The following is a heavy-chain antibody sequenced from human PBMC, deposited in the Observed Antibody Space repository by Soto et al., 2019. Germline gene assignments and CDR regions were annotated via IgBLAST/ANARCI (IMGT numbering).Heavy chain of an antibody. Sequence: GGSLRLSCAASGFTFSSYGMHWVRQAPGKGLEWVAVISYDGSNKYYADSVKGRFTISRDNSKNTLYLQMNSLRAEDTAVYYCAKDAPTTIAAAAPLDYWGQGTLVTVSS. CDR3: AKDAPTTIAAAAPLDY. D-gene: IGHD6-13*01. CDR2: ISYDGSNK. V-gene: IGHV3-30*18. J-gene: IGHJ4*02. CDR1: GFTFSSYG.